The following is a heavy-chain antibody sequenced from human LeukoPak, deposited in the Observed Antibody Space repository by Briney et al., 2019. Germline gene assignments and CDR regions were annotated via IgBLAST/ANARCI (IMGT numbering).Heavy chain of an antibody. CDR1: GYSISSGYY. Sequence: SETLSLTCTVSGYSISSGYYWGWIRQPPGKGLEWIGSIYHSGSTYYNPSLKSRVTISVDTSKNQFSLKLSSVTAADTAMYCCARVKRKYQLLKPLHETPSHYFDYWGQGTLVTVSS. CDR3: ARVKRKYQLLKPLHETPSHYFDY. V-gene: IGHV4-38-2*02. D-gene: IGHD2-2*01. J-gene: IGHJ4*02. CDR2: IYHSGST.